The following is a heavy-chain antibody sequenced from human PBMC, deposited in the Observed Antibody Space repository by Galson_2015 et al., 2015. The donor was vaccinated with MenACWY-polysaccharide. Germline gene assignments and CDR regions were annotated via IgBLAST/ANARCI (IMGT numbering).Heavy chain of an antibody. CDR1: GFSFSTYW. J-gene: IGHJ4*02. CDR3: ARPSSGGSYYND. V-gene: IGHV3-7*01. D-gene: IGHD2-15*01. Sequence: SLRLSCAASGFSFSTYWRSWVRQAPGKGLEWVANINQPGRDKYYVDSVRGRFTISRDNAKNSVYLQMDSLRAEDTAVYYCARPSSGGSYYNDWGQGTLVTVSS. CDR2: INQPGRDK.